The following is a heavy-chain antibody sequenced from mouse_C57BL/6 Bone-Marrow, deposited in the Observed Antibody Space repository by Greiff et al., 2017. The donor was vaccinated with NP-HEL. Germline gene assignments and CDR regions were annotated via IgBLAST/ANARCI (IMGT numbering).Heavy chain of an antibody. Sequence: EVNVVESGGGLVQPGGSMKLSCVASGFTFSNYWMNWVRQSPEKGLEWVAQIRLKSDNYATHYAESVKGRFTISRDDSKSSVYLQMNNLRAEDTGIYYCPGGTTVVDYWGQGTTLTVSS. V-gene: IGHV6-3*01. J-gene: IGHJ2*01. D-gene: IGHD1-1*01. CDR2: IRLKSDNYAT. CDR1: GFTFSNYW. CDR3: PGGTTVVDY.